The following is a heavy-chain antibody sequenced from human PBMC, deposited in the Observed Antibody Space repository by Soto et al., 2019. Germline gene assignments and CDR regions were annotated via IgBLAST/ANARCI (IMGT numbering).Heavy chain of an antibody. Sequence: QVQLVQSGAEVKKPGSSVKVSCKASGGTFSTYTITWVRQAPGQGLEWMGRIIPIMGIINYAQKFQGRVTISADKFTGTAYMELTGLRSDDTAVYYCAGDPDSHYNDSHASSYPWGQGTLVTVSS. D-gene: IGHD4-4*01. V-gene: IGHV1-69*08. CDR2: IIPIMGII. CDR3: AGDPDSHYNDSHASSYP. J-gene: IGHJ5*02. CDR1: GGTFSTYT.